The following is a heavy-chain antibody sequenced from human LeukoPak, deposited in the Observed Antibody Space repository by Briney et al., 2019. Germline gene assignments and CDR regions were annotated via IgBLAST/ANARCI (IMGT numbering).Heavy chain of an antibody. CDR2: IYYSGST. Sequence: SQTPSLTCTVSGGSISSGGYYWSWIRQHPGKGLEWIGYIYYSGSTYYNPSLKSRVTISVDTSKNQLSLKLSSVTAADTAVYYCARGVAAAGTADYWGQGTPVTVSS. V-gene: IGHV4-31*03. D-gene: IGHD6-13*01. CDR1: GGSISSGGYY. J-gene: IGHJ4*02. CDR3: ARGVAAAGTADY.